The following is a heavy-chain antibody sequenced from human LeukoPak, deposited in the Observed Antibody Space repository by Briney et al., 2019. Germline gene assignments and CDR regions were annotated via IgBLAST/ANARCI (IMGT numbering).Heavy chain of an antibody. V-gene: IGHV4-61*02. CDR1: GGSINSGSYY. J-gene: IGHJ6*03. CDR3: AIGGGLGAYFYYMDV. D-gene: IGHD1-26*01. CDR2: IYTSGST. Sequence: SETLSLTCTVSGGSINSGSYYWSWIRQPAGKGLEWIGRIYTSGSTNYNPSLESRVTISVDTSKNQFSLKLSSVTAADTAVYYCAIGGGLGAYFYYMDVWGKGTTVTVSS.